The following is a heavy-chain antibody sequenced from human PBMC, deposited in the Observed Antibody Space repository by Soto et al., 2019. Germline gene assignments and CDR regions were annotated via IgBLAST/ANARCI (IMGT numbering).Heavy chain of an antibody. CDR1: VADINTYC. Sequence: PSETLSLTWSVSVADINTYCWTWIRQPAGKGLEWIGRIYPSASINYNPSLKGRVTLSVDTSTNQVSLRLASVTAADTAIYYCARDREAGYNFYYGMDVWGQGTPVTVSS. D-gene: IGHD6-19*01. CDR2: IYPSASI. V-gene: IGHV4-4*07. CDR3: ARDREAGYNFYYGMDV. J-gene: IGHJ6*01.